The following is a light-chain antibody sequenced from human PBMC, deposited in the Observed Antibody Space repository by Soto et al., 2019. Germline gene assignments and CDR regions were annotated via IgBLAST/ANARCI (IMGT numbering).Light chain of an antibody. J-gene: IGKJ1*01. CDR1: QSVSSN. Sequence: EIVMTQSPATLSVSPGERATLSCRASQSVSSNLAWYQQKPGQAPRLLIYGASTRATGIPARFSGSGSGTEFTLTISGLQSEDFAVYYCQQYNNWPLEAFGQGTKVDIK. CDR3: QQYNNWPLEA. V-gene: IGKV3-15*01. CDR2: GAS.